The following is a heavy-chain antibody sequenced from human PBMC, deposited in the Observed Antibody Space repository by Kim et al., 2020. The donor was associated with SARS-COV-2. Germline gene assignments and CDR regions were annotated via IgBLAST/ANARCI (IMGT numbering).Heavy chain of an antibody. CDR3: ARDLEYSSGCLDY. J-gene: IGHJ4*02. D-gene: IGHD6-19*01. V-gene: IGHV6-1*01. Sequence: YAVSVKSRITINPDTSKNQFSLQLNSVTPEDTAVYYCARDLEYSSGCLDYWGQGTLVTVSS.